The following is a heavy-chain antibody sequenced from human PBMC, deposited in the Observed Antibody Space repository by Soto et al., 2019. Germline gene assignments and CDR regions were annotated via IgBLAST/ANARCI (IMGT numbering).Heavy chain of an antibody. J-gene: IGHJ5*02. Sequence: EVQLVESGGGLVKPGGSLRLSCAASGFSVSDNYMSWVRQAPGKGLEWISVIYSSGDTYYADSVKGRLNISRDNSRNTLSLQINDLRVEDRAIYYCARDPGYGRGGSFDPWGQGRPVTVSS. CDR2: IYSSGDT. CDR1: GFSVSDNY. CDR3: ARDPGYGRGGSFDP. V-gene: IGHV3-66*01. D-gene: IGHD3-16*01.